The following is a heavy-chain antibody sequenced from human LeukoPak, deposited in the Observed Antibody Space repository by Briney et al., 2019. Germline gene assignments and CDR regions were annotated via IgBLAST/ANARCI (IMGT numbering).Heavy chain of an antibody. Sequence: GGSLRLSCAASGFTFSSYSMNWVRQAPGKGLEWVSLISSSTSYIYYADSVKGRFTISRDNAKNSLYLQMNSLRGEDTAVYYCARAPTKFRRDWFDPWGQGTLVTVSS. CDR2: ISSSTSYI. V-gene: IGHV3-21*01. D-gene: IGHD3-9*01. CDR1: GFTFSSYS. J-gene: IGHJ5*02. CDR3: ARAPTKFRRDWFDP.